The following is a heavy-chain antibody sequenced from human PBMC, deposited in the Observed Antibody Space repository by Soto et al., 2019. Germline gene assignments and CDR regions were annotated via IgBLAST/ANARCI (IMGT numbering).Heavy chain of an antibody. CDR1: GYTFTGYY. V-gene: IGHV1-2*02. CDR3: ARDKGGYYYGMDV. Sequence: EASVKVSCKASGYTFTGYYMHWVRQAPGQGLEWMGWINPNSGGTNYAQKFQGRVTMTRDTSISTAYMELSRLRSDDTAVYYCARDKGGYYYGMDVWGQGTTVTVSS. J-gene: IGHJ6*02. CDR2: INPNSGGT.